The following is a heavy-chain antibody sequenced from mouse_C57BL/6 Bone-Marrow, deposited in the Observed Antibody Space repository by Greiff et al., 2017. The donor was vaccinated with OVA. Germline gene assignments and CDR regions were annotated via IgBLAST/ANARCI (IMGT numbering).Heavy chain of an antibody. CDR2: IRNKANGYTT. CDR3: ARYIYYYGSSYGYYAMDY. V-gene: IGHV7-3*01. Sequence: EVQVVESGGGLVQPGGSLSLSCAASGFTFTDYYMSWVRQPPGKALEWLGFIRNKANGYTTEYSASVKGRFTISRDNSQSILYLQMNALRAEDSATYYCARYIYYYGSSYGYYAMDYWGQGTSVTVSS. CDR1: GFTFTDYY. D-gene: IGHD1-1*01. J-gene: IGHJ4*01.